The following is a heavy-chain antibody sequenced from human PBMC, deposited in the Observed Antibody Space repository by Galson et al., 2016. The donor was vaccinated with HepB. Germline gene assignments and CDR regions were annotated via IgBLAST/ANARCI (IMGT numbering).Heavy chain of an antibody. J-gene: IGHJ4*02. CDR2: ISHSGAS. V-gene: IGHV4-34*01. CDR3: ATGRMRPMLIKGPFYHYYFDS. Sequence: ETLSLTCAVYGGSFNGYHWSWIRQPPEKGLEWLGEISHSGASKYNASLKSRLSISVDTSKNQFSLRMNSLTAADTAVYFCATGRMRPMLIKGPFYHYYFDSWGQGTQVTVSS. D-gene: IGHD3-16*01. CDR1: GGSFNGYH.